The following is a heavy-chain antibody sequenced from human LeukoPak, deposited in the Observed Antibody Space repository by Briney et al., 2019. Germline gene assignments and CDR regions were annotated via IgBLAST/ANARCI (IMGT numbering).Heavy chain of an antibody. V-gene: IGHV1-8*01. CDR2: MNPNSGNT. CDR1: GYTFTNYD. CDR3: ARRRGWPNYFDY. J-gene: IGHJ4*02. D-gene: IGHD6-19*01. Sequence: ASVKVSCKASGYTFTNYDINWVRQATGLGLEWMGWMNPNSGNTGYAQKFQGRVTMTRNTSITTAYMELSSLRSEDTAVYYCARRRGWPNYFDYWGQGTLVTVSS.